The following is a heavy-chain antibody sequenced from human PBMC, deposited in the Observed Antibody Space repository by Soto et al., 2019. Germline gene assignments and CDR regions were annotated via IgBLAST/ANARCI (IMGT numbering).Heavy chain of an antibody. D-gene: IGHD3-10*01. CDR3: ARRYYGPFSS. Sequence: SEILSLTCTVSGGSISSSSYYWGWIRQPPGKGLEWIGSIYYSGSTYYNPSLKSRVTISVDTSKNQFSLKLSSVTAADTAVYYCARRYYGPFSSWGQGTLVTSPQ. CDR2: IYYSGST. CDR1: GGSISSSSYY. J-gene: IGHJ4*02. V-gene: IGHV4-39*01.